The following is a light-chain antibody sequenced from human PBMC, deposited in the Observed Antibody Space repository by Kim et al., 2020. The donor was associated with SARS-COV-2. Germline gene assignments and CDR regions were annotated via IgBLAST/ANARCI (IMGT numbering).Light chain of an antibody. CDR3: HQYATSLWT. CDR1: QSVSSTY. CDR2: GSS. V-gene: IGKV3-20*01. Sequence: WPGESATPSCRASQSVSSTYFAWFQQKPGQAPRLLIYGSSNRATDIPDRFSGSGSGTDFTLTITRLEPADFAVYYCHQYATSLWTFGQGTKVDIK. J-gene: IGKJ1*01.